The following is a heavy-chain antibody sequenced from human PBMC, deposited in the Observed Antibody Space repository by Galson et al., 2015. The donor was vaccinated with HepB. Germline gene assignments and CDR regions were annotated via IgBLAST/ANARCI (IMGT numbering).Heavy chain of an antibody. CDR3: ARVGYCSSTSCYSLNIFDP. V-gene: IGHV4-39*01. CDR1: GGSISSSSYY. D-gene: IGHD2-2*03. J-gene: IGHJ5*02. Sequence: SETLSLTCTVSGGSISSSSYYWGWIRQPPGKGLEWIGSIYYSGSTYYNPSLKSRVTISVDTSKNQFSLKLSSVTAADTAVYYCARVGYCSSTSCYSLNIFDPWGQGTLVTVSS. CDR2: IYYSGST.